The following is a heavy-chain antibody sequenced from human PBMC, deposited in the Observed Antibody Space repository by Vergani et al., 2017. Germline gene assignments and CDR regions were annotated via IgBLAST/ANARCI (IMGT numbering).Heavy chain of an antibody. CDR3: ARTLYSNYLGGMDV. V-gene: IGHV2-70*01. D-gene: IGHD4-11*01. CDR1: GFSLSTSGMC. Sequence: QVTLRESGPALVKPTQTLTLTCTFSGFSLSTSGMCVSWIRQPPGKALEWLALIDWDDDKYYSTSLKTRLTISKDTTKNQVVLTMTNMDPVATATYYCARTLYSNYLGGMDVWGQGTTVTVSS. CDR2: IDWDDDK. J-gene: IGHJ6*02.